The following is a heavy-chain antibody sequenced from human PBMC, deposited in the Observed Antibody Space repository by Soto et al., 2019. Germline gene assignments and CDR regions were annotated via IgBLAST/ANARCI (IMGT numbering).Heavy chain of an antibody. CDR1: GASLSSGSYY. D-gene: IGHD2-8*02. CDR3: ARISYWVKDY. J-gene: IGHJ4*02. V-gene: IGHV4-61*01. Sequence: XGTLSLTCTVSGASLSSGSYYGSWIRQPPGKGLEWIGYFYYTGTTKYNPSLESRVTISADTSKNQFSLNLTSVTAADTAVYYCARISYWVKDYWGQGALVTVSS. CDR2: FYYTGTT.